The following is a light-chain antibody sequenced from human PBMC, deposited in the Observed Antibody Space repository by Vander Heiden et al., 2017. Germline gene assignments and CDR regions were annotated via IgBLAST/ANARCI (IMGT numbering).Light chain of an antibody. J-gene: IGKJ2*01. CDR2: KAS. V-gene: IGKV1-5*03. CDR3: QQYNPYSPYT. CDR1: QSISNW. Sequence: DIQMTQSPSTLSASVGERGSITCRASQSISNWLAWYQQKPGNAPKLLIYKASTLESGVPSRFSGSGSGTEFTLTISSLQPDDFATYYCQQYNPYSPYTFGQGTKLEIK.